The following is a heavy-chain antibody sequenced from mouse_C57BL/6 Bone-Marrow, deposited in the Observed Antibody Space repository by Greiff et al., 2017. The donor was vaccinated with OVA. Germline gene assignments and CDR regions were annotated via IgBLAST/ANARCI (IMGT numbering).Heavy chain of an antibody. J-gene: IGHJ4*01. D-gene: IGHD2-5*01. CDR2: IYPGSGST. CDR1: GYTFTSYW. CDR3: ARYASNYVYYAMDY. V-gene: IGHV1-55*01. Sequence: QVQLKQPGAELVKPGASVKMSCKASGYTFTSYWITWVKQRPEQGLEWIGDIYPGSGSTNYNEKFKSKATLTVDTSSSTAYMQLSSLTSEDSAVYYCARYASNYVYYAMDYWGQGTSVTVSS.